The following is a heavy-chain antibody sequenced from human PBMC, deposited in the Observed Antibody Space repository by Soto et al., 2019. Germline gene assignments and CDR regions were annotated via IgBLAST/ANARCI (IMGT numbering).Heavy chain of an antibody. V-gene: IGHV3-66*01. D-gene: IGHD4-17*01. Sequence: GGCLRLSCAASGFTVSSNYRSWVRQAPGKGLEGVSVIYSGGSTYYADSVKGRFTISRDNSKNTLYLQMNSLRAEDTAVYYCARDRGNSGDYVWAAAFDIWGQGTMVTVS. CDR2: IYSGGST. J-gene: IGHJ3*02. CDR3: ARDRGNSGDYVWAAAFDI. CDR1: GFTVSSNY.